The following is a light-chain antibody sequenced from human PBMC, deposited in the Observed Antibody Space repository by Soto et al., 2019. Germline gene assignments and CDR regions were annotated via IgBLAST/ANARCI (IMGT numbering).Light chain of an antibody. J-gene: IGLJ1*01. CDR2: DLT. Sequence: QSALTQPAFVSGSPGQSITISCTGTSSDVGGYNFVSWYQQHPGKVPKLMIYDLTNRPSGVSNRFSGSKSGNTASLTISGLQAEDEADYYCSSYTSSSTVVFGTGTKVTVL. CDR1: SSDVGGYNF. CDR3: SSYTSSSTVV. V-gene: IGLV2-14*01.